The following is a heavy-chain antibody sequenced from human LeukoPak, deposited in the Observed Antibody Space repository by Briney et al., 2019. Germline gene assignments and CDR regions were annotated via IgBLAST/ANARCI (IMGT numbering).Heavy chain of an antibody. CDR1: GFTFSSYG. Sequence: PGGSLRLSCAASGFTFSSYGMHWVRQAPGKGLEWVAVIWYDGSNKYYADSVKGRFTISRDNSKNTLYLQMNSLRAEDTAVYYCASGAGYSSSWELVPFDYWGQGTLVTVSS. J-gene: IGHJ4*02. CDR3: ASGAGYSSSWELVPFDY. CDR2: IWYDGSNK. D-gene: IGHD6-13*01. V-gene: IGHV3-33*01.